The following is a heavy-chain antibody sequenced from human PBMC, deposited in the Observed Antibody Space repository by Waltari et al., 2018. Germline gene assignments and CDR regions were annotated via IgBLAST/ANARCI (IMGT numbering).Heavy chain of an antibody. D-gene: IGHD5-18*01. CDR3: ARSTAMVTYYYYGMDV. J-gene: IGHJ6*02. CDR2: INPNSGGT. Sequence: QVQLVQSGAEVKKPGASVKVSCKASGYTFTGYYMHWVRQAPGQGLEWMGRINPNSGGTNYAQKFQGRVTMTRDTSISTAYMELSRLRSDDTAVYYCARSTAMVTYYYYGMDVWGQGTTVTVSS. CDR1: GYTFTGYY. V-gene: IGHV1-2*06.